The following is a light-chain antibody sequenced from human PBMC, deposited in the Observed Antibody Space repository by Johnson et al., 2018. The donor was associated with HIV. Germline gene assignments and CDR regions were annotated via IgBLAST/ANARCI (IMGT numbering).Light chain of an antibody. V-gene: IGLV1-51*01. CDR1: SSNIGNNY. CDR3: GTWDSSLSAGWV. Sequence: QSILTQPPSVSAAPGQKVTISCSGSSSNIGNNYVSWYQQLPGTAPKLLIYDNNKRPSGIPDRFSGSKSGTSATLDLTGPQTGDEADYYCGTWDSSLSAGWVFGTGTKVTVL. J-gene: IGLJ1*01. CDR2: DNN.